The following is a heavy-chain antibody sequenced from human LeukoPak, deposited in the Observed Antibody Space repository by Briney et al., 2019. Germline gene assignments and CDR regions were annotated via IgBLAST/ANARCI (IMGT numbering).Heavy chain of an antibody. CDR1: GYTLTELS. CDR3: ATGGSAFDWLPYYFDY. D-gene: IGHD3-9*01. Sequence: ASVKVSCKVSGYTLTELSMHWVRQAPGKGLEWMGGFDPEDGETIYAQKFQGRVTMTEDTSTDTAYMELSSLRSEDTAVYYCATGGSAFDWLPYYFDYWGQGTLVTVPS. V-gene: IGHV1-24*01. J-gene: IGHJ4*02. CDR2: FDPEDGET.